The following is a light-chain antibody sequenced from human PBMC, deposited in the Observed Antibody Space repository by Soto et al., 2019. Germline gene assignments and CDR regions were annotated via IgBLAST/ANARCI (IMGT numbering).Light chain of an antibody. J-gene: IGKJ4*01. V-gene: IGKV3-20*01. CDR2: GAS. CDR1: QSVSNRF. CDR3: QQYVTPPLT. Sequence: EIVLTQSPGTLSLSPGERASLSCRASQSVSNRFLVWYQQKPGQAPRLLIYGASTRATGIPDRFSGSGSGTDFTLTISRLEPEDFAVYYCQQYVTPPLTFGGGTKVEIK.